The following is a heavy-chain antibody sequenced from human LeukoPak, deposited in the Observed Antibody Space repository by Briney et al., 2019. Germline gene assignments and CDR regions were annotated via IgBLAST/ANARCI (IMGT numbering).Heavy chain of an antibody. J-gene: IGHJ4*02. CDR2: IWKDGNEK. Sequence: GGSLRLSCAASGFNFSHYTMHWVRQAPGKGLEWVAVIWKDGNEKYYADSVKGRFTISRDNSKNTLHLQMDSLRVEDTAMYYCVRDLYRSSYYFQYWGQGTLVTVSS. D-gene: IGHD6-6*01. CDR3: VRDLYRSSYYFQY. CDR1: GFNFSHYT. V-gene: IGHV3-33*01.